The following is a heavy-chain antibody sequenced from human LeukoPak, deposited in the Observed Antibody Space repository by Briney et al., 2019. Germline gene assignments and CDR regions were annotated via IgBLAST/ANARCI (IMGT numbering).Heavy chain of an antibody. D-gene: IGHD4-17*01. Sequence: SETLSLTCAVSGGSISTYFWNWIRQPPGKGLEWIGYIFHTGSTNYNPSLKSRVTISVDTSKNQFSLKLSSVTAADTAVYYCAKTGDYEYFDSWGQGTLVTVSS. CDR2: IFHTGST. CDR1: GGSISTYF. V-gene: IGHV4-59*08. CDR3: AKTGDYEYFDS. J-gene: IGHJ4*02.